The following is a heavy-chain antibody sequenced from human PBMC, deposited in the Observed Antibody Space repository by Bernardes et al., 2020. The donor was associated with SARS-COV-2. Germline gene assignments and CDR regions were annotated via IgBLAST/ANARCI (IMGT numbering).Heavy chain of an antibody. V-gene: IGHV1-18*01. CDR3: AIVVGDSGGGGWFDP. CDR1: GYTFTSYG. J-gene: IGHJ5*02. CDR2: ISADNGNT. Sequence: ASVKVSCKASGYTFTSYGISWVRQAPGQGLEWMGWISADNGNTNYAQKFQGRVTMTTDTSTSTGYMELRSLRSDDTAVYYCAIVVGDSGGGGWFDPWGQGTLVTVSS. D-gene: IGHD5-18*01.